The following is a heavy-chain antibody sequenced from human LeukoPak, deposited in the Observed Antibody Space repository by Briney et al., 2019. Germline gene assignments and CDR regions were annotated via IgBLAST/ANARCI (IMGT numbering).Heavy chain of an antibody. V-gene: IGHV4-30-2*06. D-gene: IGHD3-9*01. CDR2: IFHSGST. CDR1: GGSISSGGYS. CDR3: ARGYDVLTSHDYFDY. J-gene: IGHJ4*02. Sequence: PSETLSLTCAVSGGSISSGGYSWSWIRQSPRKGLEWIAYIFHSGSTYYNPSLKSRVTISVDRSKNQFSLKLSSVTAADTAVYYCARGYDVLTSHDYFDYWGQGTLVTVSS.